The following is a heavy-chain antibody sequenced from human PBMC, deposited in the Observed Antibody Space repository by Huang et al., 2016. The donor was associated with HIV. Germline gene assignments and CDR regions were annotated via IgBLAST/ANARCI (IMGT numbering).Heavy chain of an antibody. CDR2: MNPNTGNT. CDR3: ARSAYGDLDY. J-gene: IGHJ4*02. V-gene: IGHV1-8*02. Sequence: QVHLVQSGAEVKKPGASVKVSCKASGYTFTNYDINWVRQAPGRGLEWMGWMNPNTGNTGFAQTFQGRVTMTRKTSITTAYMELTSLTSEDTAVYYCARSAYGDLDYWGLGTLVSVSS. CDR1: GYTFTNYD. D-gene: IGHD4-17*01.